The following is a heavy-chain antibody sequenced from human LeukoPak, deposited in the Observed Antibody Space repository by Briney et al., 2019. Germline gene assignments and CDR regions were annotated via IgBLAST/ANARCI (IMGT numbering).Heavy chain of an antibody. D-gene: IGHD6-13*01. CDR2: ISGSGHTT. CDR1: GFIFSNYV. CDR3: AKPAGAAAGTRIDY. J-gene: IGHJ4*02. Sequence: GGSLRLSCAASGFIFSNYVMNWVRQAPGKGLEWVSLISGSGHTTFYAESVKGRFTISRDNSKNTLYLQMNSLRAEDTAVYYCAKPAGAAAGTRIDYWGQGTLVTVSS. V-gene: IGHV3-23*01.